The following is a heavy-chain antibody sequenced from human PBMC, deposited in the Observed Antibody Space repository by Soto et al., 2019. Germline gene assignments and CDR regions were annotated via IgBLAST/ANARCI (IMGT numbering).Heavy chain of an antibody. CDR1: GFNTRFYS. V-gene: IGHV3-23*01. Sequence: GGSLRLSCTASGFNTRFYSMSWVRQTPGRGLEWVAALSRSGGATYYADSVRGRFTISRDASKDTLFLQMSNLRAEDTALYYCSKGEMSTIRNSFDPWGQGTLVTVSS. CDR2: LSRSGGAT. J-gene: IGHJ5*02. CDR3: SKGEMSTIRNSFDP. D-gene: IGHD1-7*01.